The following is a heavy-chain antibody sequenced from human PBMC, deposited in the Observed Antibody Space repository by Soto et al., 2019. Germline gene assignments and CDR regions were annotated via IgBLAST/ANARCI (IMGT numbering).Heavy chain of an antibody. Sequence: SETLSLTCTVSGGSISSGGYYWSWIRQHPGKGLEWIGYIYYSGSTYYNPSLKSRVTISVDTSKNQFSLKLSSVTAADTAVYYCARAGKEARPYYNYWGQGTLVTVXS. J-gene: IGHJ4*02. CDR3: ARAGKEARPYYNY. D-gene: IGHD3-10*01. CDR1: GGSISSGGYY. V-gene: IGHV4-31*03. CDR2: IYYSGST.